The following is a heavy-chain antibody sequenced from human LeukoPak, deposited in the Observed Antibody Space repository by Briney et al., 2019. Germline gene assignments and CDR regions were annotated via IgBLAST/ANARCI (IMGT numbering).Heavy chain of an antibody. CDR3: AKAHDYGDYAGFDY. Sequence: PGRSLRLSCAVSGFTFSDYAMRWVRQAPGKGLEWLAIISFTGNSEYYADSVKGRFTISRDSAKTSLYLQINNLRAEGTALYYCAKAHDYGDYAGFDYWGQGTLVSVSS. CDR1: GFTFSDYA. CDR2: ISFTGNSE. D-gene: IGHD4-17*01. J-gene: IGHJ4*02. V-gene: IGHV3-30*04.